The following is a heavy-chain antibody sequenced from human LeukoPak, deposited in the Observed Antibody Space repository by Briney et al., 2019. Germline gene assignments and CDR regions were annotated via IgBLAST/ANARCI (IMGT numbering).Heavy chain of an antibody. J-gene: IGHJ4*02. V-gene: IGHV4-34*01. CDR2: INHSGST. CDR3: ARLYYYDSSGYYSGFDY. CDR1: GGSFSGYY. Sequence: SETLSLTCAVYGGSFSGYYWSWIRQPPGKGLEWIGEINHSGSTNYNPSLKSRVTISVDTSKNQFSLKLSSVTAADTAVYYCARLYYYDSSGYYSGFDYWGQGTLVTVSS. D-gene: IGHD3-22*01.